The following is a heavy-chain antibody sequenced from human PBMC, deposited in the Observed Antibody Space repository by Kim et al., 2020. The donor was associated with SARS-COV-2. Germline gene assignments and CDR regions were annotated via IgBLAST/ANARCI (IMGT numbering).Heavy chain of an antibody. D-gene: IGHD3-16*01. Sequence: GGSLRLSCATSGFTFSAYDMNRVRRAPGKGLEWLPFITKSSTTIYYANSVKGRFTISRDNAKNSLYLQMNSLRDEDTALYYCVRDRMGGAFDIWGHGTMV. CDR2: ITKSSTTI. V-gene: IGHV3-48*02. CDR1: GFTFSAYD. CDR3: VRDRMGGAFDI. J-gene: IGHJ3*02.